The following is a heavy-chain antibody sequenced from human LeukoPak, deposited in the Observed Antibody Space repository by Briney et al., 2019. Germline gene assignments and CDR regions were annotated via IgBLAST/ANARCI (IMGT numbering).Heavy chain of an antibody. CDR1: GYTFTSYY. D-gene: IGHD3-10*01. J-gene: IGHJ5*02. CDR3: ARRMVRGVGNWFDP. V-gene: IGHV1-46*01. Sequence: ASVKVSCKASGYTFTSYYMHWVRQAPGQGLEWMGIINPSGGSTSYAQKFQGRVTITADKSTSTAYMELSSLRSEDTAVYYCARRMVRGVGNWFDPWGQGTLVTVSS. CDR2: INPSGGST.